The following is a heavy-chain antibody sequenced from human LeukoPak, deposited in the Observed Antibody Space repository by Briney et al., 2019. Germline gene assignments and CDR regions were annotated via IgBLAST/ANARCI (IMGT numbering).Heavy chain of an antibody. Sequence: SETLSLTCTVSGDSISRSGYYWGWIRQPPGKGLEWIGCLYYTGSTSLNPSLESRVTISVDSSKTQFFLNLKSLTAADTAVYYCARRSDYVWGDFRYVAAFDSWGQGTLVTVSS. CDR1: GDSISRSGYY. CDR3: ARRSDYVWGDFRYVAAFDS. D-gene: IGHD3-16*02. CDR2: LYYTGST. V-gene: IGHV4-39*01. J-gene: IGHJ4*02.